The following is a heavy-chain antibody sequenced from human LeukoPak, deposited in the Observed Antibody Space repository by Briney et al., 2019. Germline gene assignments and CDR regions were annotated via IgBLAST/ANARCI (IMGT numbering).Heavy chain of an antibody. CDR3: AGQYSSSSDAFDI. D-gene: IGHD6-13*01. V-gene: IGHV4-38-2*01. J-gene: IGHJ3*02. CDR2: IYYSGST. CDR1: GYSISSGYY. Sequence: PSETLSLTCAVSGYSISSGYYWGWIRQPPGQGLEWIGSIYYSGSTYYNPSLKSRVTISVDTSKNQFSLKLSSVTAADTAVYYCAGQYSSSSDAFDIWGQGTMVTVSS.